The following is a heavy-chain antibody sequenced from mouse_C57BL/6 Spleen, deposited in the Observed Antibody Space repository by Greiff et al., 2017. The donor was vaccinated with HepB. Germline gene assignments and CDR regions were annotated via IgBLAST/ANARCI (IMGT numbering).Heavy chain of an antibody. CDR2: IDPETGGT. V-gene: IGHV1-15*01. CDR1: GYTFTDYE. CDR3: TRGGLYGSSYGWYFDV. J-gene: IGHJ1*03. Sequence: VKLMESGAELVRPGASVTLSCKASGYTFTDYEMHWVKQTPVHGLEWIGAIDPETGGTAYNQKFKGKAILTADKSSSTAYMELRSLTSEDSAVYYCTRGGLYGSSYGWYFDVWGTGTTVTVSS. D-gene: IGHD1-1*01.